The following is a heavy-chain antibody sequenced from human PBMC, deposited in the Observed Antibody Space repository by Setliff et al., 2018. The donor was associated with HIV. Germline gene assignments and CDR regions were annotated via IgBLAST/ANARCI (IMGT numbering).Heavy chain of an antibody. D-gene: IGHD2-21*01. CDR3: ARGGGDSSQFDH. CDR1: GYRFSKYG. V-gene: IGHV1-18*03. Sequence: ASVKVSCKASGYRFSKYGISWVRQAPGQGLEWMGWISGYNGNTNFAQKLQGRVTITRDTSASTAYMELSSLNSADMAVYYCARGGGDSSQFDHWGQGTLVTVSS. CDR2: ISGYNGNT. J-gene: IGHJ4*02.